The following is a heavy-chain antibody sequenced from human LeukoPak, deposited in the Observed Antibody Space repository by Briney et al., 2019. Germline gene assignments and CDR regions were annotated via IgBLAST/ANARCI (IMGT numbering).Heavy chain of an antibody. CDR1: GFTFSSYA. D-gene: IGHD2-8*01. J-gene: IGHJ4*02. Sequence: QAGRSLRLSCAASGFTFSSYAMTWVRQAPGKGLEWVSGISGGGGNTYYADSVKGRFTISRDNSKNTLYLQMNTLRAEDTAVYYCAKDLQLIMLGYFDYWGQGTLVTVSS. V-gene: IGHV3-23*01. CDR3: AKDLQLIMLGYFDY. CDR2: ISGGGGNT.